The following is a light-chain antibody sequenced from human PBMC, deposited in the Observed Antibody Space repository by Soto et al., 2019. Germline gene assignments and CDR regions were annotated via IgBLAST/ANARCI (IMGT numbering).Light chain of an antibody. CDR2: ETS. CDR3: QQYGSSPRT. CDR1: QSVSAGY. Sequence: EIVLTQSPGTLSLSPGERATLSCRTSQSVSAGYFAWYQQKPGQAPRLLIYETSSRTTGTPDRFSGGGSGTDFTLTISRLEPEDFAVYYCQQYGSSPRTFGQGTRLEIK. V-gene: IGKV3-20*01. J-gene: IGKJ5*01.